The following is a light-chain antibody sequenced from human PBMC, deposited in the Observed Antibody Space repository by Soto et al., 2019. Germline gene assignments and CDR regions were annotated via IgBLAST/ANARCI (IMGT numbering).Light chain of an antibody. Sequence: DIQMTQSPSSLSASVGDRVTITCRASQSISTYLNWYHQKPGKAPDLLIYAASSLKSGVPSRFSGSGSGTHFTLTITGLPPADFATYYCQQNFSIPITFGQGTLLEIK. CDR2: AAS. CDR1: QSISTY. V-gene: IGKV1-39*01. CDR3: QQNFSIPIT. J-gene: IGKJ5*01.